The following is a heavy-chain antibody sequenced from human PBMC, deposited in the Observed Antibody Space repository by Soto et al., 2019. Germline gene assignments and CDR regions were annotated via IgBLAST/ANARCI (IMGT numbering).Heavy chain of an antibody. Sequence: GGSLRLSCAASGFTFSDYYMSWIRQAPGKGLEWVSYISSSGSTIYYADSVKGRFTISRDNAKNSLYLQMNSLRAEDTAVYYXXRRGFLVVAAFVPWVDYWGQGTLVTVSS. V-gene: IGHV3-11*01. D-gene: IGHD2-15*01. CDR3: XRRGFLVVAAFVPWVDY. CDR2: ISSSGSTI. J-gene: IGHJ4*02. CDR1: GFTFSDYY.